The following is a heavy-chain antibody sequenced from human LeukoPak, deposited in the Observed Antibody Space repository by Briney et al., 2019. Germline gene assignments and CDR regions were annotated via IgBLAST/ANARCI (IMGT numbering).Heavy chain of an antibody. CDR1: GGSISSSSYY. D-gene: IGHD2-2*01. CDR3: ARHSTRYCSSTSCPYYYYYYYMDV. CDR2: IYYSGST. J-gene: IGHJ6*03. Sequence: SETLSLTCTVSGGSISSSSYYWGWIRQPPGKGLEWIGSIYYSGSTYYNPSLKSRVTISVDTSKNQFSLKLSSVTAADTAVYYCARHSTRYCSSTSCPYYYYYYYMDVWGKGTTVTVSS. V-gene: IGHV4-39*01.